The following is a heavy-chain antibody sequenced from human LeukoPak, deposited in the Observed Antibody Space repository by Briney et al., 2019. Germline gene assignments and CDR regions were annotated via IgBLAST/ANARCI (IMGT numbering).Heavy chain of an antibody. V-gene: IGHV3-21*01. J-gene: IGHJ4*02. CDR1: GFTFSSYS. CDR3: ASSSSGYYYYFDY. D-gene: IGHD3-22*01. CDR2: ISSSSSYI. Sequence: GGSLRLSCAASGFTFSSYSMNWVRQAPGKGLEWVSSISSSSSYIYYADSVKGRFTISRDNAKNSLYLQMNSLRAEDTAVYYCASSSSGYYYYFDYWGQGTLVTVSS.